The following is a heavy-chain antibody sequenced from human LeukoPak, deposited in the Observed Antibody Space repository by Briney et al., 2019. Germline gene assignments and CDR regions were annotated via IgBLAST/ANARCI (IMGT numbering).Heavy chain of an antibody. CDR1: GFSFDDYG. D-gene: IGHD1-26*01. Sequence: GGSLRLSCAASGFSFDDYGMSWVRQAPGRGLEWVSGINWNGGSTGYADSVKGRFTISRDNAKNSLYLQMNSLRAEDTALYYCASGGIYYGAAFDFWGQGILVTVSS. V-gene: IGHV3-20*04. J-gene: IGHJ4*02. CDR3: ASGGIYYGAAFDF. CDR2: INWNGGST.